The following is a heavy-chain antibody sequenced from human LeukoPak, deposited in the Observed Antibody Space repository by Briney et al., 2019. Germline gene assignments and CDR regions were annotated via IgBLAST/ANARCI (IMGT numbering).Heavy chain of an antibody. CDR1: GFTFSSYA. Sequence: PGGSLRLSCAASGFTFSSYAMHWVRQAPGKGLEWVAVISYDGSNKYYADSVKGRFTISRDNSKNTLYLQMNSLRAEDTAVYYCAKGVGLFMVRGVHFDYWGQGTLVTVSS. V-gene: IGHV3-30*04. CDR3: AKGVGLFMVRGVHFDY. J-gene: IGHJ4*02. CDR2: ISYDGSNK. D-gene: IGHD3-10*01.